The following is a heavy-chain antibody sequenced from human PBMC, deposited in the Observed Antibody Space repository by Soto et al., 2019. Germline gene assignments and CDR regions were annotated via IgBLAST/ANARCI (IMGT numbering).Heavy chain of an antibody. CDR3: ARDDIAVAGPRRPRYDGMDV. Sequence: QVQLVQSGAEVKKPGASVKVSCKASGYTFTSYGISWVRQAPGQGLEWMGWISAYNGNTNYAQKLQGRVTMTTDTAQSKAYMELRRLRTDDRAVYYCARDDIAVAGPRRPRYDGMDVWGQGTTVTVSS. V-gene: IGHV1-18*01. CDR1: GYTFTSYG. J-gene: IGHJ6*02. D-gene: IGHD6-19*01. CDR2: ISAYNGNT.